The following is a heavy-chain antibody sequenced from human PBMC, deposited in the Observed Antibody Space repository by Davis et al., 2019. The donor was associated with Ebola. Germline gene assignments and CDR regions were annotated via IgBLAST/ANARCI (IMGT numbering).Heavy chain of an antibody. V-gene: IGHV3-30-3*01. CDR1: GFTFSSYA. Sequence: GESLKISCAASGFTFSSYAMHWVRQAPGKGLEWVAVISYDGSNKYYADSVKGRFTISRDNSKNTLYLQMNSLRAEDTAVYYCVRDSIEGATTFDYWGQGTLVTVSS. J-gene: IGHJ4*02. D-gene: IGHD1-26*01. CDR3: VRDSIEGATTFDY. CDR2: ISYDGSNK.